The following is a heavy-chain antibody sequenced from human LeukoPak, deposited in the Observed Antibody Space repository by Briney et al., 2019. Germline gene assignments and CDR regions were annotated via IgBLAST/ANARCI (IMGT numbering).Heavy chain of an antibody. CDR3: ARSARRWELLNWFDP. V-gene: IGHV3-30*01. CDR1: GFTFSSYA. J-gene: IGHJ5*02. CDR2: ISYDGSNK. Sequence: PGRSLRLSCAASGFTFSSYAMHWVRQAPGKGLAWVAVISYDGSNKYYADSVKGRFTISRDNSKNTLYLQMNSLRAEDTAVYYCARSARRWELLNWFDPWGQGTLVTVSS. D-gene: IGHD1-26*01.